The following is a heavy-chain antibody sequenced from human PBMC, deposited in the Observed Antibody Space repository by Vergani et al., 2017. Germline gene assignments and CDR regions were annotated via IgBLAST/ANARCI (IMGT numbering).Heavy chain of an antibody. CDR2: ISASNDNR. CDR3: ARVDRGSFDY. J-gene: IGHJ4*02. V-gene: IGHV1-18*01. CDR1: GYTFTRYG. Sequence: QVQLVQSGAEVKKPGASVKVSCKASGYTFTRYGLNWVRQAPGQGLEWMGWISASNDNRNYAEKIQGRVTMTTDPSTSTAYMELRSLRFDETAVYYCARVDRGSFDYWGQGTLVTVSS. D-gene: IGHD1-14*01.